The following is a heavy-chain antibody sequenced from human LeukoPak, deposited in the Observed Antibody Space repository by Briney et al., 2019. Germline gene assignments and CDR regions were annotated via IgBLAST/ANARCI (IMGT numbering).Heavy chain of an antibody. D-gene: IGHD5-24*01. J-gene: IGHJ5*02. CDR2: ISSNSRTI. Sequence: GGSLKLSCAASGFTFSTYSMNWVRQAPGKGLEWVSFISSNSRTIDYADSVKGRFTISRDNAKNSLYLQMNSLRDEDTAVYYCARARDDYINNWFDPWGQGTLVTVSS. CDR3: ARARDDYINNWFDP. V-gene: IGHV3-48*02. CDR1: GFTFSTYS.